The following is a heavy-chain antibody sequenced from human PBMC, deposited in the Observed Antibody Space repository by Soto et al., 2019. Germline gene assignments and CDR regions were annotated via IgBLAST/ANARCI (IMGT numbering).Heavy chain of an antibody. V-gene: IGHV3-23*01. CDR1: GFTFSSYA. J-gene: IGHJ6*03. CDR3: AKDRFSSDVYYYCMDV. CDR2: ISNSGGST. Sequence: EAQLLESGGGLVQPGGSLRLSCAASGFTFSSYAISWVRQAPGKGLEWVSVISNSGGSTYYADSVKGRFTISRDNSKNTLYLQMNSLRAEDTAVYYCAKDRFSSDVYYYCMDVWGKGTTVTVSS. D-gene: IGHD3-10*01.